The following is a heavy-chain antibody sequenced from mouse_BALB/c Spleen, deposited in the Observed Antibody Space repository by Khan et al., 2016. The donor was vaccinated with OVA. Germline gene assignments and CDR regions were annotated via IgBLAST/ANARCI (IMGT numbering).Heavy chain of an antibody. V-gene: IGHV1-63*01. CDR3: ARWGNWYFDV. J-gene: IGHJ1*01. CDR1: GYTFTNYW. CDR2: IHPCGGLT. Sequence: QVRLQQSGPELEKPGTSVKISCKASGYTFTNYWLNWVKQAPGNGLDWIGDIHPCGGLTNYTDKFKGKATLTADTSSSTAYMQFSRLKSEDTAVYFCARWGNWYFDVWGAGTTVTVSS.